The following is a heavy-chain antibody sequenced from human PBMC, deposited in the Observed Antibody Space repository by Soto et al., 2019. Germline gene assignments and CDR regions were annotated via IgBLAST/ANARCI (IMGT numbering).Heavy chain of an antibody. CDR1: GFTFSSYA. CDR2: ISYDGSNK. V-gene: IGHV3-30-3*01. D-gene: IGHD2-2*01. CDR3: ARDQAGYCSSTSCYWFYFDY. J-gene: IGHJ4*02. Sequence: GGSLRLSCAASGFTFSSYAMHWVRQAPGKGLEWVAVISYDGSNKYCADSVKGRFTISRDNSKNTLYLQMNSLRAEDTAVYYCARDQAGYCSSTSCYWFYFDYWGQGTLVTVSS.